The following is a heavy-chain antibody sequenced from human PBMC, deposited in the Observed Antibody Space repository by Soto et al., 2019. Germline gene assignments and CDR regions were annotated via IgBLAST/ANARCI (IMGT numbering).Heavy chain of an antibody. CDR3: ARLRDGYNSFDY. D-gene: IGHD5-12*01. CDR1: VGSINRNAYY. CDR2: IHNSGIS. J-gene: IGHJ4*02. Sequence: QVQLQESGPGLVKPSQTLSLTCSVSVGSINRNAYYWSWIRQLPGKGLEWLGYIHNSGISHYIPSLKMRLSLSLDTSKNQCSLRVTSVTPADPAVKSCARLRDGYNSFDYWGLGILVTVSS. V-gene: IGHV4-30-4*01.